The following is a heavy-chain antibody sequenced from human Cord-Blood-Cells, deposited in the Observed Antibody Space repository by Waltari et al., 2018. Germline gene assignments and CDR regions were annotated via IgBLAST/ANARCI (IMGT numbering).Heavy chain of an antibody. Sequence: QVQLVQSGAEVKKPGSSVKVSCKASGGTFSSYAISWVRQAPGQGLEWMRAIIPNFGTANYARKYQGRVTLTADEPTSTAYMELSSQRSEDTAVYYCARFSDRTAALYYGMDVWGQGTTVTVS. CDR1: GGTFSSYA. CDR3: ARFSDRTAALYYGMDV. D-gene: IGHD6-13*01. CDR2: IIPNFGTA. V-gene: IGHV1-69*01. J-gene: IGHJ6*02.